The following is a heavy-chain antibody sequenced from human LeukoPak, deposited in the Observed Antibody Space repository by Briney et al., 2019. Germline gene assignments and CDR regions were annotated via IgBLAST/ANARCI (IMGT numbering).Heavy chain of an antibody. CDR2: TYYRSKWYN. CDR3: ARGRGELTEYFDY. V-gene: IGHV6-1*01. CDR1: GDSVSSNSAA. Sequence: PSQTLSLTCALSGDSVSSNSAAWNWLRQSPSRGLEWLGRTYYRSKWYNDYAVSVKSRITINPDTSKNQFSLQLNSVTPEDAAVYYCARGRGELTEYFDYWGQGTLVTVSS. D-gene: IGHD1-7*01. J-gene: IGHJ4*02.